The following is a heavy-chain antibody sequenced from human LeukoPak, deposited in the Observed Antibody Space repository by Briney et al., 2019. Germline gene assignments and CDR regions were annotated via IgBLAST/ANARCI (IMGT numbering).Heavy chain of an antibody. CDR2: ISGSGTTI. J-gene: IGHJ4*02. CDR1: GFTFTDYY. D-gene: IGHD3-22*01. V-gene: IGHV3-11*01. CDR3: GRGLAYYYYDSSGGFDY. Sequence: GGSLRLSCAASGFTFTDYYMGWIRQAPGKGLEWLSYISGSGTTIFYADSVKGRFTISRDNAKNSVDLQMNSLRAEDTAVYYCGRGLAYYYYDSSGGFDYWGQGTLVTVSS.